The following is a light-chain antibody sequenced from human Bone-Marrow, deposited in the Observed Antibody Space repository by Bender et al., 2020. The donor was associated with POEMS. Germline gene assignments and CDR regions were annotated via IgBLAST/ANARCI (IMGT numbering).Light chain of an antibody. CDR2: EVN. CDR1: PVTYKY. Sequence: QSALTQTASVSGSPGQSVTISCIVTPVTYKYVSWFQQYPGKAPKLIIYEVNERPSDVPHRFSGSKSGNTASLTISEVQPEDETDYYCCSYAGTSWVFGGGTKLTVL. V-gene: IGLV2-11*01. J-gene: IGLJ3*02. CDR3: CSYAGTSWV.